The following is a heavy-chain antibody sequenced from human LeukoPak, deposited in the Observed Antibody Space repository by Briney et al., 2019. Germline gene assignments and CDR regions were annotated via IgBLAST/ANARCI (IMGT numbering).Heavy chain of an antibody. Sequence: PGESLKISCKGSGYSFTNYWIGWVRQMPGKGLEWMGIIYPGDSHTRYSPSFQGQVTISADRSIGTAYLQGRSLKASDTAMYYCERHQEYYFGSGNYYLLYMDVWGKGTTVTVSS. J-gene: IGHJ6*03. CDR2: IYPGDSHT. D-gene: IGHD3-10*01. CDR1: GYSFTNYW. CDR3: ERHQEYYFGSGNYYLLYMDV. V-gene: IGHV5-51*01.